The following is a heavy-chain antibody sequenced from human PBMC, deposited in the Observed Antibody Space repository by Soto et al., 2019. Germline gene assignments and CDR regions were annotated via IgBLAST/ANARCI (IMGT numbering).Heavy chain of an antibody. CDR2: ISYDGSNK. CDR1: GFTSSSYA. D-gene: IGHD3-22*01. CDR3: ARDFLGDSSGYVYYYYGMDV. J-gene: IGHJ6*02. V-gene: IGHV3-30-3*01. Sequence: PGGSLRLSCAASGFTSSSYAMHWVRQAPGKGLEWVAVISYDGSNKYYADSVKGRFTISRDNSKNTLYLQMNSLRAEDTAVYYCARDFLGDSSGYVYYYYGMDVWGQGTTVTVSS.